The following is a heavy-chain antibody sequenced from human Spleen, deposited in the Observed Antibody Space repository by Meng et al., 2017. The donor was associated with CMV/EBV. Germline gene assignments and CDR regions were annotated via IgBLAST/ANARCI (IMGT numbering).Heavy chain of an antibody. Sequence: GESLKISCAASGFTFRNYAMHWFRQAPGKGLEYVSAIDYSGGSTYYADSVKGSFTLSRDNSKNTLYLQMDSLRAEDMAIYYFASRDYYYGMDVWGQGTTVTVSS. V-gene: IGHV3-64*02. CDR2: IDYSGGST. J-gene: IGHJ6*02. CDR3: ASRDYYYGMDV. CDR1: GFTFRNYA.